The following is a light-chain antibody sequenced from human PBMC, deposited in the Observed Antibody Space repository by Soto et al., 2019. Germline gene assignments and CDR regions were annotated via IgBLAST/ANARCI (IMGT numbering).Light chain of an antibody. Sequence: DIQMTPPPSSLSASVGDRVTITCRASQGISNYLAWYQQKPGKVPKLLIYAASTLQSGVPSRVSGSGSGTDFTLTISSLQPEDVATYYGHKCGIAPFSFGGGTKVELK. V-gene: IGKV1-27*01. CDR2: AAS. CDR3: HKCGIAPFS. J-gene: IGKJ4*01. CDR1: QGISNY.